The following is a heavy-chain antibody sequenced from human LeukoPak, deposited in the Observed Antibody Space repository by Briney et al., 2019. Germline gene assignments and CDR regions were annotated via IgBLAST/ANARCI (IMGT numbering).Heavy chain of an antibody. Sequence: GGSLKLSCATSGFTFNDFAMHWVRQGPLKGLEWVAGISWNSGTIGYADSVRGRFTISRDNAKNSLFLQMNSLRAEDTAVYYCARDGVLRYFDYYYYYMDVWGKGTTVTIS. CDR2: ISWNSGTI. CDR3: ARDGVLRYFDYYYYYMDV. CDR1: GFTFNDFA. V-gene: IGHV3-9*01. D-gene: IGHD3-9*01. J-gene: IGHJ6*03.